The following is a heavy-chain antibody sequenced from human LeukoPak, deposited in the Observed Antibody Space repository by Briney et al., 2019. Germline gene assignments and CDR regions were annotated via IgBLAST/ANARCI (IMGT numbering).Heavy chain of an antibody. CDR2: INSDGSST. J-gene: IGHJ4*02. D-gene: IGHD1-26*01. CDR1: GFTFSSYW. V-gene: IGHV3-74*01. CDR3: ASTVHAYYYFDY. Sequence: GGSLRLSCAASGFTFSSYWMHWVRQAPGKGLVWVSRINSDGSSTTYADSVKGRFTISRDNAKNTLYLQMNSLRAEDTAVYYCASTVHAYYYFDYWGQGTLVTVSS.